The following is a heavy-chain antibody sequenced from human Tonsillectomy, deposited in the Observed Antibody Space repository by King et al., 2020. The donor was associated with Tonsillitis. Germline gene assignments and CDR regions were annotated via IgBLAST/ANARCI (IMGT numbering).Heavy chain of an antibody. V-gene: IGHV3-21*01. J-gene: IGHJ4*02. CDR2: ISIIISYI. D-gene: IGHD6-19*01. CDR1: GFTLRGYS. Sequence: QLVQSGGGLFKPGGSLGLSLAPSGFTLRGYSINGVPRAPGKGLEWVYSISIIISYISYADSVKGRFTISRDNAKNSLYLQMNSLRAEDTAVYYCARDSGYSSGWFLDYWGQGTLVTVSS. CDR3: ARDSGYSSGWFLDY.